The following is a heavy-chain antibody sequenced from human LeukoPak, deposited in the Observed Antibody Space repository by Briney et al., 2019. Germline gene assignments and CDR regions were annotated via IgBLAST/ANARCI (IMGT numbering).Heavy chain of an antibody. CDR1: GYTFTSYY. J-gene: IGHJ6*03. CDR2: INPSGGST. V-gene: IGHV1-46*01. Sequence: ASVKVSCKASGYTFTSYYMHWVRQAPGQGLEWMGIINPSGGSTSYAQKFQGRVTMTRDTSTSTVYMELSSLRSEDTAVYYCARARHSSSWKDYYYYYMDVWGNGTTVTVSS. D-gene: IGHD6-13*01. CDR3: ARARHSSSWKDYYYYYMDV.